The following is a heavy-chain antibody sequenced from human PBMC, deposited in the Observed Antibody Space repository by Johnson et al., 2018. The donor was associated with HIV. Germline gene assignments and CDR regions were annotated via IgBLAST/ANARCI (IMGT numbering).Heavy chain of an antibody. CDR1: GFTFSSYA. D-gene: IGHD3-16*01. J-gene: IGHJ3*02. CDR3: ARDGGGRDAFDI. CDR2: IYSGGST. Sequence: QVQLVESGGGVVQPGRSLRLSCAASGFTFSSYAMHWVRQAPGKGLEWVAVIYSGGSTYYAESVKGRFTISRDNSKNTLYLQMNSLRAEDTAVYYCARDGGGRDAFDIWGQGTMVTVSS. V-gene: IGHV3-30*14.